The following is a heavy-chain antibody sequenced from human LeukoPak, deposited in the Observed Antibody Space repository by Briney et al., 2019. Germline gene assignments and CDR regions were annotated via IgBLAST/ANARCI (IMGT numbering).Heavy chain of an antibody. D-gene: IGHD6-13*01. CDR3: AKDTQIAAAGSLGY. V-gene: IGHV3-30*02. J-gene: IGHJ4*02. CDR1: GFSFRNYG. CDR2: IRYDGRNK. Sequence: GGSLRLSCAASGFSFRNYGMHWVRQAPGKALEWVTFIRYDGRNKFYADSVQGRFTVSRDNFNNTPYLQMNSLRAEDTAVYYCAKDTQIAAAGSLGYWGQGTLVTVSS.